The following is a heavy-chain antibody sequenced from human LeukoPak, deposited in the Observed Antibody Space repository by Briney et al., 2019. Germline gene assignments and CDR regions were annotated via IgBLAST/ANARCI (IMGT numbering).Heavy chain of an antibody. D-gene: IGHD2-2*01. J-gene: IGHJ5*02. CDR3: AKDSCSSTSCYGGNWFDP. CDR1: GFTFDDYA. Sequence: GRSLRLSCAASGFTFDDYAMHWVRQAPGKSLEWVSGISWNSGSIGYADSVKGRFTISRDNAKNSLYLQMNSLRAEDMALYYCAKDSCSSTSCYGGNWFDPWGQGTLVTVSS. V-gene: IGHV3-9*03. CDR2: ISWNSGSI.